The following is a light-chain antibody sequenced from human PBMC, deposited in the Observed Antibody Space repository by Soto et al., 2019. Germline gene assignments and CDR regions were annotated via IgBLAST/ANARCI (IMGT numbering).Light chain of an antibody. V-gene: IGKV3-11*01. Sequence: NVLTQSPATLSLSPVESATLSCRASQSSSGYLACYQQKPGQPPRLLIYDASTRAPGIPARFSGSGSGTDYTLTITSLEPEDFAVYYCQQRSRFGGGTKVDNK. CDR2: DAS. J-gene: IGKJ4*01. CDR3: QQRSR. CDR1: QSSSGY.